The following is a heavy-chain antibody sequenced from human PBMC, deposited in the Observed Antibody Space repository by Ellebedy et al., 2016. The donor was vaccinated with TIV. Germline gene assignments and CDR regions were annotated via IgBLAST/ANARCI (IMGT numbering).Heavy chain of an antibody. CDR3: ARHSPWITGTTGRHYYMDV. V-gene: IGHV5-51*01. CDR1: GYSFTSYW. Sequence: GESLKISCKGSGYSFTSYWIGWVRQMPGKGLEWMGIIYPGDSDTRYSPSFQGQVTISADKSISTAYLQWSSLKASDTAMYYCARHSPWITGTTGRHYYMDVWGKGTTVTVSS. J-gene: IGHJ6*03. D-gene: IGHD1-20*01. CDR2: IYPGDSDT.